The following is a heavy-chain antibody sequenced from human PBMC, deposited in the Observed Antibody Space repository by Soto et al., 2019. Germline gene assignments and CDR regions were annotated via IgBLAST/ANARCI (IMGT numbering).Heavy chain of an antibody. J-gene: IGHJ6*02. CDR3: ASPTVLSNVVVVDNPGDYYYYYGMDV. Sequence: GGSLRLSCAASGFTFSSYSMNWVRQAPGKGLEWVSYISSSSSTIYYADSVKGRFTISRDNAKNSLYLQMNSLRDEDTAVYYCASPTVLSNVVVVDNPGDYYYYYGMDVWGQGTTVTISS. CDR2: ISSSSSTI. V-gene: IGHV3-48*02. CDR1: GFTFSSYS. D-gene: IGHD2-15*01.